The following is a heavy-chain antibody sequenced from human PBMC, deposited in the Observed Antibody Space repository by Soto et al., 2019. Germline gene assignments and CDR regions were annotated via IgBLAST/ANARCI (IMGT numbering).Heavy chain of an antibody. CDR3: VQSRCGGDCLQSYSSHSYYGLDV. D-gene: IGHD2-21*02. CDR2: IYWDDDK. V-gene: IGHV2-5*02. J-gene: IGHJ6*02. Sequence: QITLKESGPTLVKPTQTLTLTCSFSGFSLSTTGVGVGWIRQPPGKALEWLALIYWDDDKRYNPSLNSRLTITKDTPKNQXXLXMXTMDPVDTATYYCVQSRCGGDCLQSYSSHSYYGLDVWGQGTTVTVSS. CDR1: GFSLSTTGVG.